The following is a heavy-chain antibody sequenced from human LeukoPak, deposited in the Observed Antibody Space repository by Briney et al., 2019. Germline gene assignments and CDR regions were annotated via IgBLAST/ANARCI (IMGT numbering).Heavy chain of an antibody. D-gene: IGHD6-13*01. Sequence: SETLSLTCSVSGYSISSGYYWGWIRQPPGKGLEWIGSIYHSGSTYYNPSLKSRATISVDTSKNQFSLKLSSVTAADTAVYYCARDPEQQLVLWGQGTLVTVSS. CDR1: GYSISSGYY. J-gene: IGHJ4*02. V-gene: IGHV4-38-2*02. CDR3: ARDPEQQLVL. CDR2: IYHSGST.